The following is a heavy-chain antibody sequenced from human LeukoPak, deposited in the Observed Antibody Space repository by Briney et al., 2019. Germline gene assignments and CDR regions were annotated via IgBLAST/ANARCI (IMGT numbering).Heavy chain of an antibody. CDR1: GFTFDDYA. D-gene: IGHD6-13*01. Sequence: GRSLRLSCAASGFTFDDYAMHWVRQAPGKGLQWVSGISWNSGSIGYADSVKGRFTISRDNAKNSLYLQMNSLRAEDMALYYCAKGVSSSWYWYFDLWGRGTLVTVSS. J-gene: IGHJ2*01. CDR3: AKGVSSSWYWYFDL. CDR2: ISWNSGSI. V-gene: IGHV3-9*03.